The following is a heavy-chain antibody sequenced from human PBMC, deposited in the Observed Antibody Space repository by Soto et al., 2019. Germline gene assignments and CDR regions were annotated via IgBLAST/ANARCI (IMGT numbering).Heavy chain of an antibody. Sequence: LGGSLRLSCTVSGVTFSNYAMNWVRQAPGKGLEWVSSLSGSGGTTYYADSVKGRFIISRDNSKNTLYLLMNSLRAEDTALYYCAKQRADYGSGADTFYFDSWGQGALVTVSS. CDR1: GVTFSNYA. CDR3: AKQRADYGSGADTFYFDS. J-gene: IGHJ4*02. CDR2: LSGSGGTT. D-gene: IGHD3-10*01. V-gene: IGHV3-23*01.